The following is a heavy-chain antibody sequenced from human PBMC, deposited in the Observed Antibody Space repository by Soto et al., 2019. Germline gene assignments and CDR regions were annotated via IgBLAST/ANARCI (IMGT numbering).Heavy chain of an antibody. CDR3: AREGREYSGKDAYDVFDI. CDR2: INPNSGGT. Sequence: ASVKVSCKASGYTFTGYYMHWLRQAPGQGLEWMGWINPNSGGTNYAQKFQGWVTMTRDTSISTAYMELSRLRSDDTAVYYCAREGREYSGKDAYDVFDIWGQGKMVTVSS. CDR1: GYTFTGYY. V-gene: IGHV1-2*04. D-gene: IGHD5-12*01. J-gene: IGHJ3*02.